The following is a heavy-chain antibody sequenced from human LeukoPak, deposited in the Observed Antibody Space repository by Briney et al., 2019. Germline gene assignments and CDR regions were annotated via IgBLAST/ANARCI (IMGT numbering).Heavy chain of an antibody. CDR2: IHHDGIT. CDR1: GYSISSGYF. J-gene: IGHJ5*02. V-gene: IGHV4-38-2*02. Sequence: SETLSLTCSISGYSISSGYFWGWLRQPPGKGLEWIGNIHHDGITYYNPSLKSRVTISLDPSKNQFSLKLTSVAAADTALYHCARVHYYDASDYSTSNWFDPWGQGTLVTVSS. CDR3: ARVHYYDASDYSTSNWFDP. D-gene: IGHD3-22*01.